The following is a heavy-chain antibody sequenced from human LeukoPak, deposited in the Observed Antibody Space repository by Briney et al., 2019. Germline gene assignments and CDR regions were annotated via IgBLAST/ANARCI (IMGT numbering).Heavy chain of an antibody. V-gene: IGHV1-46*01. D-gene: IGHD1-26*01. CDR1: GYTFTRYY. J-gene: IGHJ4*02. Sequence: GASVKVSCKASGYTFTRYYIHWVRQAPGQGLEWMGIINPSGGRPSYAQRFQDRVAMTGDTSTSTVYMQLTSLSSEDAAVYYCAREASLVGTTRTFYFDYWGQGTLVTVSS. CDR3: AREASLVGTTRTFYFDY. CDR2: INPSGGRP.